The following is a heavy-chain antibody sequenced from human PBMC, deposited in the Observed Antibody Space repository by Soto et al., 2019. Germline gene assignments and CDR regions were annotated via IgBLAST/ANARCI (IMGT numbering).Heavy chain of an antibody. CDR1: GFTFSDSW. CDR3: ASLGRHG. CDR2: INLGGSEK. V-gene: IGHV3-7*01. J-gene: IGHJ6*02. Sequence: EVQLVESGGGFVQPGWSLRLSCVASGFTFSDSWMDWVLQAPGKGPEWVANINLGGSEKNYVDSVKGRFTISRDNAKNSLFLQMNNLRAEDTAVYYCASLGRHGWGQGTTVTVSS. D-gene: IGHD3-16*01.